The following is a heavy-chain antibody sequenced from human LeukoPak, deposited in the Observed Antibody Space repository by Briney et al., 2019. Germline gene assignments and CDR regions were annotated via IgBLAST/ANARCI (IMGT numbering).Heavy chain of an antibody. V-gene: IGHV3-74*01. CDR3: ATSARTYIGSSLDY. CDR2: ISSDASIT. CDR1: GFTFSTYW. D-gene: IGHD2-15*01. Sequence: PGGSLRLSCAASGFTFSTYWTHWVRQDPGKGLVWVSRISSDASITSYANPVKGRFTISRDNAKNTLYLQMNSLRAEDTALYYCATSARTYIGSSLDYWGQGTLVTVSS. J-gene: IGHJ4*02.